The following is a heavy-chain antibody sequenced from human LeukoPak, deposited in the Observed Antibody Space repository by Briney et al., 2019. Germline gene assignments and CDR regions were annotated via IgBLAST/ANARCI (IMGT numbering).Heavy chain of an antibody. CDR3: ARNIRYSSSAYGMDV. CDR2: INPNSGGT. D-gene: IGHD6-13*01. J-gene: IGHJ6*02. V-gene: IGHV1-2*02. CDR1: GYTFTGYY. Sequence: GASVKVSCKASGYTFTGYYMHWVRQAPGQGLEWMGWINPNSGGTNYAQKFQGRVTMTRDTSISTAYMELSRLRSDDTAVYYCARNIRYSSSAYGMDVWGQGTTVTVSS.